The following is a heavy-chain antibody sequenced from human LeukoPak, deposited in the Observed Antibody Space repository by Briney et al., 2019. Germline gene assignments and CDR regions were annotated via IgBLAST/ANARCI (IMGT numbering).Heavy chain of an antibody. CDR1: GFTFSSYS. CDR3: AVAGLSYWYFDL. D-gene: IGHD6-19*01. J-gene: IGHJ2*01. Sequence: GGSLRLSCAASGFTFSSYSMNWVRQAPGKGLEWVSSISRSSDYTYYADSVKGRFTISRDNAKNSLYLQMNSLRAEDTAVCYCAVAGLSYWYFDLWGRGTLVTVSS. CDR2: ISRSSDYT. V-gene: IGHV3-21*01.